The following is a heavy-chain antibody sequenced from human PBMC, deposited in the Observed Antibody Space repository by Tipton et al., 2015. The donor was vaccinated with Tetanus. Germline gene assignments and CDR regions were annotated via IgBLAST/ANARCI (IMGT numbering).Heavy chain of an antibody. CDR1: RGPISSYY. J-gene: IGHJ5*02. Sequence: GLVKPSETLSLTCTVSRGPISSYYWSWIRQPAGKGLEWIGHISNGNTDYTPSLKSRVTLSVDTSKNQFSLKLTSVTAADTAVYYCAREWVHLDGAFDLWGQGILVSVSS. D-gene: IGHD5-24*01. V-gene: IGHV4-4*07. CDR3: AREWVHLDGAFDL. CDR2: ISNGNT.